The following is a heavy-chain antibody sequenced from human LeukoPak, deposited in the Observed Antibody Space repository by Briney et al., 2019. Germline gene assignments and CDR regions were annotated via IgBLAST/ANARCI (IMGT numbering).Heavy chain of an antibody. CDR2: IYYSENT. D-gene: IGHD6-19*01. CDR3: ARHWAAVAGFDY. Sequence: PSETLSLTCTVSGGSISSSSYYWGWIRQPPGKGLEWIGNIYYSENTYYNPSLKSRVTISVDTSKNQFSLKLSSVTAADTAVYYCARHWAAVAGFDYWGQGTLVTVSS. V-gene: IGHV4-39*01. J-gene: IGHJ4*02. CDR1: GGSISSSSYY.